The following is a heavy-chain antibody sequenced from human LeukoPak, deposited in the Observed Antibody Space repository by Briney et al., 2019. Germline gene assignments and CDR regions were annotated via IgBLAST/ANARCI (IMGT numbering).Heavy chain of an antibody. CDR3: AREPRGDILTGWSFDY. D-gene: IGHD3-9*01. J-gene: IGHJ4*02. V-gene: IGHV1-46*01. CDR1: GYTFPGYY. Sequence: ASAKVSCHASGYTFPGYYMHCVRQAPAHGLEPIGIINPSGGSTSYAQKFQGRVTMTRDTSTSTVYMELSSLRSEDTAVYYCAREPRGDILTGWSFDYWGQGTLVTVSS. CDR2: INPSGGST.